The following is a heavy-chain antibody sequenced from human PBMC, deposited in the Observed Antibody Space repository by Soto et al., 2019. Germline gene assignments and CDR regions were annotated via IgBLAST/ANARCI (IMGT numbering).Heavy chain of an antibody. Sequence: GGSLRLSCVASGFTFNNYWMHWVRQVPGKGLVWVSRIKTDGSSPNYADSVEGRFTISSDNAKNTLCLQMNSLGAEDTAVYYCARDRIAGSGSCDNWGQGTLVTVSS. J-gene: IGHJ4*02. V-gene: IGHV3-74*01. CDR2: IKTDGSSP. CDR3: ARDRIAGSGSCDN. CDR1: GFTFNNYW. D-gene: IGHD3-10*01.